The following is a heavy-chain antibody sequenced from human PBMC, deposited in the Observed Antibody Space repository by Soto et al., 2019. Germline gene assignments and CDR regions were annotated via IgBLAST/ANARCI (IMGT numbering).Heavy chain of an antibody. D-gene: IGHD1-26*01. CDR1: GYTFTSYY. Sequence: GXSVEVSFRGSGYTFTSYYMHWVRQAPVQGLEWMGIINPSGGSTSYAQKFQGRVTMTRDTSTSTVYMELSRLRSEDTAVYYCARDRGSGSYSGSDYYFDYWGQGTLVTVSS. CDR2: INPSGGST. CDR3: ARDRGSGSYSGSDYYFDY. V-gene: IGHV1-46*01. J-gene: IGHJ4*02.